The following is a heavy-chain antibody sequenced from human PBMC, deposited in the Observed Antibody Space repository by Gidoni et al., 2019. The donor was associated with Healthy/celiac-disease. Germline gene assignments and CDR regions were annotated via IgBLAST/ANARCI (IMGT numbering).Heavy chain of an antibody. CDR2: IYYSGST. D-gene: IGHD6-13*01. CDR1: GGSISSYY. J-gene: IGHJ3*02. CDR3: ARDLTSSPNDAFDI. V-gene: IGHV4-59*01. Sequence: QVQLQESGPGLVKPSETLSLTCPVSGGSISSYYWSWIRQPPGKGLEWIGYIYYSGSTNYNPSLKSRVTISVDTSKNQFSLKLSSVTAADTAVYYCARDLTSSPNDAFDIWGQGTMVTVSS.